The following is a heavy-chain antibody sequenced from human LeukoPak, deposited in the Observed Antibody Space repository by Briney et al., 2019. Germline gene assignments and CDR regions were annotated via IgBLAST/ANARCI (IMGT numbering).Heavy chain of an antibody. V-gene: IGHV5-51*01. Sequence: GESLKISCKDSGYRFTNYWIGWVRQMPGKGLEWMGIIYPGDSDTRYSPSFQGQVTISADRSISTAYLQWSILKASDTAMYYCARLKDAFDIWGQGTMVTVSS. CDR3: ARLKDAFDI. J-gene: IGHJ3*02. CDR1: GYRFTNYW. CDR2: IYPGDSDT.